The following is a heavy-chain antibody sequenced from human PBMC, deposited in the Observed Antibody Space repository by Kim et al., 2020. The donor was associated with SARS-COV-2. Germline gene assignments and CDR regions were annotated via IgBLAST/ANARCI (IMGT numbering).Heavy chain of an antibody. J-gene: IGHJ6*02. CDR2: FYSGGST. D-gene: IGHD3-16*01. Sequence: GGSLRLSCVASGFTVSTNYMSWVRQAPGKGLEWVSVFYSGGSTYYADSVKGRFTISRDNSKNTLYLQMNSLRAEDTAVYYCARERRPPVGGNYYGMDVWGQGTTVTVSS. V-gene: IGHV3-53*01. CDR1: GFTVSTNY. CDR3: ARERRPPVGGNYYGMDV.